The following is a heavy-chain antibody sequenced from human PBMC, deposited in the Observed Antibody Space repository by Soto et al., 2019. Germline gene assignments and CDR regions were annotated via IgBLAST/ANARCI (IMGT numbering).Heavy chain of an antibody. CDR1: GFTFSNYP. CDR3: AKDRLAGGFDY. V-gene: IGHV3-23*01. J-gene: IGHJ4*02. Sequence: GXSLILSCAASGFTFSNYPMSCVRQAPGKGLEWVSLVSATAGTTYYTDSVKGRFTISRDNSRNTVYLQMNSLRADDTAVYYCAKDRLAGGFDYWGQGTLVTVSS. CDR2: VSATAGTT. D-gene: IGHD3-16*01.